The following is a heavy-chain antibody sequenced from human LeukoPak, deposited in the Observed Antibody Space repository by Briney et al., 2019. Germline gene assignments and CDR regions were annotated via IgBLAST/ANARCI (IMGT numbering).Heavy chain of an antibody. Sequence: ASVKVSCKSSGGTFSSYAISWVRQAPGQGLEWMGRIIPILGIANYAQKFQGRVTITADKSTSTAYMELSSLRSEDTAVYYCATEGKFDPWGQGTLVTVSS. CDR1: GGTFSSYA. V-gene: IGHV1-69*04. J-gene: IGHJ5*02. CDR3: ATEGKFDP. CDR2: IIPILGIA. D-gene: IGHD3-10*01.